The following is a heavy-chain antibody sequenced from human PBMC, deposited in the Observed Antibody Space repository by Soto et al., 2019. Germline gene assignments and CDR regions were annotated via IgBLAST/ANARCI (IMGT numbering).Heavy chain of an antibody. J-gene: IGHJ6*02. CDR2: IKQDGSEK. D-gene: IGHD3-10*01. Sequence: GGSLRLSCAASGFTFSSYWMSWVRQAPGKGLEWVANIKQDGSEKYYVDSVKGRFTISRDNAKNSLYLQMNSLRAEDTAVYYCARESITMVRGVIRTDYYYYGMDVWGQGTTVTVSS. V-gene: IGHV3-7*05. CDR3: ARESITMVRGVIRTDYYYYGMDV. CDR1: GFTFSSYW.